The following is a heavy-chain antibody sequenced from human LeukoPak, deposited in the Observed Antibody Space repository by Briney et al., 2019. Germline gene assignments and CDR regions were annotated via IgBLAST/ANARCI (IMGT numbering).Heavy chain of an antibody. V-gene: IGHV1-18*01. CDR3: ARDLMYYYDSVSYHFDY. CDR1: GYTFTSYG. CDR2: ISAYNGNT. J-gene: IGHJ4*02. Sequence: ASVKVSCMASGYTFTSYGISWVRQAPGQGLEWMGWISAYNGNTNYAQNFQGRLTMTADTSTSTAYMELRGLRSDDTAVYYCARDLMYYYDSVSYHFDYWGQGTLVTVSS. D-gene: IGHD3-22*01.